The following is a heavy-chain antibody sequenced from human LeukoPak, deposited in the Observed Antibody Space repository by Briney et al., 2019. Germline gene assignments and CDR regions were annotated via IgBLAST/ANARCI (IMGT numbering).Heavy chain of an antibody. CDR2: IYTSGST. V-gene: IGHV4-4*07. CDR1: GGSIGSYY. CDR3: ARAKRGSGYYDY. Sequence: SETLSLTCTVSGGSIGSYYWSWIRQPAGKGLEWIGRIYTSGSTNYNPSLKSRVAISVDKSKNQFSLKLSSVTAADTAVYYCARAKRGSGYYDYWGQGTLVTVSS. J-gene: IGHJ4*02. D-gene: IGHD3-22*01.